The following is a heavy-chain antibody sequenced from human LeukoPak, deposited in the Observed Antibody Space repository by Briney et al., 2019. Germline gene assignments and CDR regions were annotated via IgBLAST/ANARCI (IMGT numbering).Heavy chain of an antibody. CDR1: GYSISSGYY. D-gene: IGHD6-19*01. Sequence: SETLSLICTVSGYSISSGYYWGWIRQPPGKGLEWIGSIYHSGSTYYNPSLKSRVTISVDTSKNQFSLKLSSVTAADTAVYYCARDLAVAGTRDYWGQGTLVTVSS. V-gene: IGHV4-38-2*02. CDR2: IYHSGST. J-gene: IGHJ4*02. CDR3: ARDLAVAGTRDY.